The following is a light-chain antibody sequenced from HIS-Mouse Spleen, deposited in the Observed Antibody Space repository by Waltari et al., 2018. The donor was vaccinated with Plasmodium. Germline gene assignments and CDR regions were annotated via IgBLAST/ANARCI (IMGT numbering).Light chain of an antibody. J-gene: IGLJ2*01. CDR3: SSYAGSNNLV. CDR1: SSDVGGYNY. CDR2: EVI. V-gene: IGLV2-8*01. Sequence: QSALTQPPSASGSPGQSVTISCTGTSSDVGGYNYVSWYQQHPGKAPKLMIYEVIKRPSGVPDRLSGSKSGNTASLTVSGLQAEDEADYYCSSYAGSNNLVFGGGTKLTVL.